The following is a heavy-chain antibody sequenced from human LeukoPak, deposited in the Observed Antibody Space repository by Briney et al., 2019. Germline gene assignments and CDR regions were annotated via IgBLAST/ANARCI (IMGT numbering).Heavy chain of an antibody. CDR1: GYIFTTYY. V-gene: IGHV1-46*01. CDR3: ARGTGEGYSYGRYYFDY. D-gene: IGHD5-18*01. CDR2: INPSGGST. Sequence: GASVKVSCKASGYIFTTYYMHWVRQAPGQGLEWMGIINPSGGSTSYAQKFQGRVTMTRDMSTSTAYMELSRLRSDDTAVYYCARGTGEGYSYGRYYFDYWGQGTLVTVSS. J-gene: IGHJ4*02.